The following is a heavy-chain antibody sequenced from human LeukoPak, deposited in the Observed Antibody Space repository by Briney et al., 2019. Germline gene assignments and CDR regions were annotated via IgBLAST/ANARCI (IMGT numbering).Heavy chain of an antibody. CDR3: ARVLGSSGWYRAFDI. V-gene: IGHV1-2*02. CDR1: GGTFSSYA. Sequence: ASVKVSCKASGGTFSSYAISWVRQAPGQGLEWMGWINPNSGGTNYAQKFQGRVTMTRDTSISTAYMELSRLRSDDTAVYYCARVLGSSGWYRAFDIWGQGTMVTVSS. CDR2: INPNSGGT. J-gene: IGHJ3*02. D-gene: IGHD6-19*01.